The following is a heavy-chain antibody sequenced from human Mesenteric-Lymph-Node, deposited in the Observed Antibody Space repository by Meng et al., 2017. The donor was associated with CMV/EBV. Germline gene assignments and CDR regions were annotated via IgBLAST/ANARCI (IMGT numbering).Heavy chain of an antibody. D-gene: IGHD3-22*01. J-gene: IGHJ4*02. CDR2: IKQDGSEK. V-gene: IGHV3-7*03. CDR1: GFSFSSYW. Sequence: GGSLRLSCAASGFSFSSYWMSWVRQAPGKGLEWVASIKQDGSEKYYVDSVRGRFTISRDNAKNSLYVQINSLRAEDTAVYYCAKDRGGYYYDSSGPNDYWGQGTLVTVSS. CDR3: AKDRGGYYYDSSGPNDY.